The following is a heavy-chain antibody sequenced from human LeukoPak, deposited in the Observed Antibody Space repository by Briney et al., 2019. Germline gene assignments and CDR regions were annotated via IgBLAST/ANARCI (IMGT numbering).Heavy chain of an antibody. CDR1: GGSFSGYY. D-gene: IGHD6-6*01. J-gene: IGHJ4*02. CDR2: INHSGST. CDR3: ASSSLWRPTTFGY. Sequence: PSETLSLTCAVYGGSFSGYYWSWIRQPPGKGLEWIGEINHSGSTNYNPSLKSRVTISVDTSKNQFSLKLSSVTAADTAVYYCASSSLWRPTTFGYWGQGTLVTVSP. V-gene: IGHV4-34*01.